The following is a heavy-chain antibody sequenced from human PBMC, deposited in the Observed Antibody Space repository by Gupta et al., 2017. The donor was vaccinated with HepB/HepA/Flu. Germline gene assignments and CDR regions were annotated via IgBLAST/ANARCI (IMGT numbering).Heavy chain of an antibody. CDR3: ARHQGKVGVTGYFQE. J-gene: IGHJ1*01. CDR2: IYPADLDT. CDR1: GYSFTKSW. V-gene: IGHV5-51*01. Sequence: EVQLVQSGAEVKQPGASLKISCTGSGYSFTKSWIAWVRQMPGKGLEWMGFIYPADLDTRYSPSFQGQVSISVDKSISTAYLQFNRLKASDTATYYCARHQGKVGVTGYFQEWGQGTLVTVS. D-gene: IGHD1-26*01.